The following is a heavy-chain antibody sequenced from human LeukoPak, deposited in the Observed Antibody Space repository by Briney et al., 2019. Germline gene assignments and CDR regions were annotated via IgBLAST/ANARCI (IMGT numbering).Heavy chain of an antibody. Sequence: KPSETLSLTCAVSGYSISSGYYWGWIRQPPGKGLEWIGSIYHSGSTYYNPSLKSRVTLSVDTSKNQFSLKLSSVTAADTAVYYCAAYCSGGSCYSDSDYWGQGTLVTVSS. CDR2: IYHSGST. CDR3: AAYCSGGSCYSDSDY. V-gene: IGHV4-38-2*01. D-gene: IGHD2-15*01. J-gene: IGHJ4*02. CDR1: GYSISSGYY.